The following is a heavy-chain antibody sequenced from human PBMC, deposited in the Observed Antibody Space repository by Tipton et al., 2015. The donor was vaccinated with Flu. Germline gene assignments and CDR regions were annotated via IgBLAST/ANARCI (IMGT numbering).Heavy chain of an antibody. J-gene: IGHJ5*01. CDR1: GDSISSDFY. V-gene: IGHV4-38-2*01. CDR2: VSRTGST. CDR3: ARRDYSNYVSDPKSWFDS. D-gene: IGHD4-11*01. Sequence: TLSLTCAVSGDSISSDFYWAWIRQFPGKGLEWIGTVSRTGSTIYNPSLKSRVTISIDTSKNQFSLKMRSVTAADMAVYYCARRDYSNYVSDPKSWFDSWGQGILVTVSS.